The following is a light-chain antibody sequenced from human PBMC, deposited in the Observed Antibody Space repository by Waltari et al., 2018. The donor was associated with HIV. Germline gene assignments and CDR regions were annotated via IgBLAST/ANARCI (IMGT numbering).Light chain of an antibody. Sequence: DIQMTQSPSTLSAPVGDRVTITCRASQSIGNLLAWYQQKPGKAPKLLIYKASSLESGVPLRFSGSGSGTEFTLTISSLQPDDFATYFCQQYSTYAAFGQGTRLEIK. V-gene: IGKV1-5*03. CDR3: QQYSTYAA. CDR1: QSIGNL. J-gene: IGKJ5*01. CDR2: KAS.